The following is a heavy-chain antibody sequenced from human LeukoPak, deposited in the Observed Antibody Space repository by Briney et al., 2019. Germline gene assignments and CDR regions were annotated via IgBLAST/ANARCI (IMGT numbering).Heavy chain of an antibody. Sequence: ASVKVSCKASGYTFTGYYMHWVRQAPGQGLEWMGRINPNSGGTNYAQKFQGRVTMTRDTSISTAYMELSRLRSDDTAVYYCAYDLVLVAATPVWGQGTLVTVSS. CDR2: INPNSGGT. J-gene: IGHJ4*02. CDR1: GYTFTGYY. CDR3: AYDLVLVAATPV. V-gene: IGHV1-2*06. D-gene: IGHD2-15*01.